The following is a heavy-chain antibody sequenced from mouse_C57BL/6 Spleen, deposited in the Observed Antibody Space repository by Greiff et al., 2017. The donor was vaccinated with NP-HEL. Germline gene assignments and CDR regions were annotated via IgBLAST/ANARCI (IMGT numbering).Heavy chain of an antibody. V-gene: IGHV1-61*01. CDR3: ASSQLGQFAY. D-gene: IGHD4-1*02. CDR1: GYTFTSYW. Sequence: QVQLQQPGAELVRPGSSVKLSCKASGYTFTSYWMDWVKQRPGQGLEWIGNIYPSDSETHYTQKFKDKATLTVDKSSSTAYMQLSSLTSEDSAVYYGASSQLGQFAYWGQGTLVTVSA. CDR2: IYPSDSET. J-gene: IGHJ3*01.